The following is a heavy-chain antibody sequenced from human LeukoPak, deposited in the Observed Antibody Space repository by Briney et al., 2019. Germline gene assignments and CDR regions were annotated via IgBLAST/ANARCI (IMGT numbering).Heavy chain of an antibody. CDR3: ARDTFQPGLIDC. V-gene: IGHV3-21*05. CDR2: INDVSGDI. D-gene: IGHD2-2*01. Sequence: GGSLRLSCAASEFTFSLYAMNWVRQAPGKGLEWVSYINDVSGDIHYADSVKGRFTISRDNAKNTLYLQMSSLRAEDTAVYYCARDTFQPGLIDCWGQGTLVTVSS. J-gene: IGHJ4*02. CDR1: EFTFSLYA.